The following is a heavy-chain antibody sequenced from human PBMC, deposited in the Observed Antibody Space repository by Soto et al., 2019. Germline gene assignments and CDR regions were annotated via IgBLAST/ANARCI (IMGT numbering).Heavy chain of an antibody. CDR2: IYYSGST. J-gene: IGHJ5*02. V-gene: IGHV4-31*03. CDR1: GGSISSGDCY. D-gene: IGHD3-3*01. Sequence: QVQLQESGPGLVKPSQTLSLTCTVSGGSISSGDCYWSWIRQHPGNGLEWIGYIYYSGSTYYHPSLKSRVTKSVDTSKNQFSLKLSSVTAADTAVYYCARWWSGSRQGFDPWGQGTLVTVSS. CDR3: ARWWSGSRQGFDP.